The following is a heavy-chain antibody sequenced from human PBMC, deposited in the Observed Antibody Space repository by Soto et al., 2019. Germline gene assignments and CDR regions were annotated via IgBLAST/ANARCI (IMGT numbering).Heavy chain of an antibody. CDR1: GFTFNKAW. J-gene: IGHJ3*02. V-gene: IGHV3-15*07. Sequence: EVQLVESGGGLIEPGGSLRLSCAASGFTFNKAWMNWVRQAPGKGLEWVGRIRSKSDGGTTDYAAPVKGRFSISRDDSKNMFFLEMNSLETEDTAVYYCTAGPYSYDSRGYYLAFEIWGQGTMVTVSS. CDR3: TAGPYSYDSRGYYLAFEI. CDR2: IRSKSDGGTT. D-gene: IGHD3-22*01.